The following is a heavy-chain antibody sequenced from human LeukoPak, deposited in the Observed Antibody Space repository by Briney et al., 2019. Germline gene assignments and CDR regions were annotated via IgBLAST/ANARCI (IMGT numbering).Heavy chain of an antibody. Sequence: GGSLRLSCAASGFTFSSYGMHWVRQAPGKGLEWVAFIRYDGSNKYYADSVKGRFTISRDNAKNSLYLQMNSLRAEDTAVYYCARANDNYYYYYMDVWGKGTTVTISS. D-gene: IGHD3-9*01. J-gene: IGHJ6*03. CDR2: IRYDGSNK. CDR3: ARANDNYYYYYMDV. CDR1: GFTFSSYG. V-gene: IGHV3-30*02.